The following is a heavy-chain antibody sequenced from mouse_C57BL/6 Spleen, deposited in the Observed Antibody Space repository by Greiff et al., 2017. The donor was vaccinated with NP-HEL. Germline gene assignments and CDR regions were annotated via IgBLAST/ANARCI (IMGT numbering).Heavy chain of an antibody. CDR2: IYPGDGDT. CDR3: EEVGYTCALDY. D-gene: IGHD3-1*01. V-gene: IGHV1-82*01. CDR1: GYAFSSSW. Sequence: QVQLQQSGPELVKPGASVKISCKASGYAFSSSWMNWVKQRPGQGLEWIGRIYPGDGDTNYNGKFKGKATLTADTSSSTAYMQLSSLTSEDTAVYFCEEVGYTCALDYWGQGTSVTVSS. J-gene: IGHJ4*01.